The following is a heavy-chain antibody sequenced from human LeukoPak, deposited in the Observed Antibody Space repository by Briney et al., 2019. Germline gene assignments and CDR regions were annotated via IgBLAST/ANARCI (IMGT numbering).Heavy chain of an antibody. CDR2: INPNSGDT. V-gene: IGHV1-2*02. D-gene: IGHD5-18*01. Sequence: LWASVKVSCKASGYAFTGYFMHWVRHTPGQGFEWMGWINPNSGDTNYAQKFQGRVTMTRDTSISTAYLELTRLRSDATAVYYCARIKGYSYGPYYYFDYWGQGTLVTVSS. J-gene: IGHJ4*02. CDR3: ARIKGYSYGPYYYFDY. CDR1: GYAFTGYF.